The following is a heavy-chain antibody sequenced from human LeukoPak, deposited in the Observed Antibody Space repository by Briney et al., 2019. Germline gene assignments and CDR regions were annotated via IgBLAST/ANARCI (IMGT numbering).Heavy chain of an antibody. V-gene: IGHV5-51*01. D-gene: IGHD1-26*01. J-gene: IGHJ4*02. CDR3: ARRRDLYPGSYYPFDY. CDR2: IYPGESDT. Sequence: RGESLKISCKGSGYSFTSYWIGWVRQMPGKGLEWMGIIYPGESDTRYSPSFQGQVTISADKSISTAYLQWNSLKASDTAMYYCARRRDLYPGSYYPFDYWGQGTLVTVSS. CDR1: GYSFTSYW.